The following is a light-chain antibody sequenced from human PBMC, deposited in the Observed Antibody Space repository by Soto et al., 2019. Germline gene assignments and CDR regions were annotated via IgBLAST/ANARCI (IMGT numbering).Light chain of an antibody. CDR2: RID. J-gene: IGLJ2*01. Sequence: SYELTQPLSVSVALGQTARITCGGNNIATKNVHWYQQKPGQAPVLVIYRIDSRPSGIPERFSGSNSGNTATLTISRAQAGDEADYYCQVWDSSTPVIFGGGTQLTVL. V-gene: IGLV3-9*01. CDR1: NIATKN. CDR3: QVWDSSTPVI.